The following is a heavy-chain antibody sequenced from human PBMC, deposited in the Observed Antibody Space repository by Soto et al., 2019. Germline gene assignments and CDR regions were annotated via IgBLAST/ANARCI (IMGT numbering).Heavy chain of an antibody. CDR1: GFTFTSSA. CDR3: AAEGGDLFGFDY. CDR2: IVVGSGNT. Sequence: SVKVSCKASGFTFTSSAVQWVRQARGQRLEWIGWIVVGSGNTNYAQKFQERVTITRDMSTSTAYMELSSLRSEDTAVYYCAAEGGDLFGFDYWGQGTLVTVSS. J-gene: IGHJ4*02. D-gene: IGHD4-17*01. V-gene: IGHV1-58*01.